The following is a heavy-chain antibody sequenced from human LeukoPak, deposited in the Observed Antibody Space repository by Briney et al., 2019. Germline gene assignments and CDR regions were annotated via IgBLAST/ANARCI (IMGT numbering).Heavy chain of an antibody. D-gene: IGHD2-15*01. CDR1: DFTVTNSF. CDR3: ARVRRVRLSGGGYFYFYYYIDV. Sequence: GGCLSLACAASDFTVTNSFMTWVRQAPGKGLEWVSVIFDDGDTSYAESVKGRFTISRENSQNTLYPQMSNLRVEDAAVYYCARVRRVRLSGGGYFYFYYYIDVWGKGTSVIVS. V-gene: IGHV3-53*01. CDR2: IFDDGDT. J-gene: IGHJ6*03.